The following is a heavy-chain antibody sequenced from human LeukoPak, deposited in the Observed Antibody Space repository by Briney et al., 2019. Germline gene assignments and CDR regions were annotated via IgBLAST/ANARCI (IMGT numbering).Heavy chain of an antibody. Sequence: PGGSLRLSCAASGFTFSSHAMSWVRQAPGKGLEWVSVIRGSGGDTYYADSVKGRFAISRDNSKNTLFLQMNSLRAEDTAIYYCAKENSSSWRIFDYWGQGTRVTVSS. V-gene: IGHV3-23*01. CDR2: IRGSGGDT. CDR3: AKENSSSWRIFDY. CDR1: GFTFSSHA. D-gene: IGHD6-13*01. J-gene: IGHJ4*02.